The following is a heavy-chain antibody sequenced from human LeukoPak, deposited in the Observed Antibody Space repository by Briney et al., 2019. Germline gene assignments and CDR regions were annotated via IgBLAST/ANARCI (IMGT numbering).Heavy chain of an antibody. Sequence: PGGSLRLSCAASGFTFTNYWMSWVRQAPGKGLEWVAHIKQDGSNKYYANSVKGRFTISRDNSKNTLYLQMNSLRAEDTAVYYCAKDNAVAGTYYYYYGMDVWGQGTTVTVSS. CDR2: IKQDGSNK. CDR3: AKDNAVAGTYYYYYGMDV. CDR1: GFTFTNYW. V-gene: IGHV3-7*01. J-gene: IGHJ6*02. D-gene: IGHD6-19*01.